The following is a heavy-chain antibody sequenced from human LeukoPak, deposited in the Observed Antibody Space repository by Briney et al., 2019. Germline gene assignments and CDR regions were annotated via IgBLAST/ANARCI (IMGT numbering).Heavy chain of an antibody. Sequence: PGGSLRLFCAASGFTFSSYLMSWVRQAPGKGLEWVANIKQDGSEKYYVDSVKGRFTISRDNAKNSLYLQMNSLRAEDTAVYYCARDGYSSSWGYFQHWGQGTLVTVSS. CDR3: ARDGYSSSWGYFQH. V-gene: IGHV3-7*01. CDR2: IKQDGSEK. J-gene: IGHJ1*01. D-gene: IGHD6-13*01. CDR1: GFTFSSYL.